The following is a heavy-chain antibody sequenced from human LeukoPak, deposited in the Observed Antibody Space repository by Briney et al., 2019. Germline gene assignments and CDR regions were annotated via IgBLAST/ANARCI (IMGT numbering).Heavy chain of an antibody. CDR3: ARVKGDGRVY. V-gene: IGHV1-2*02. Sequence: VASVKVSCKASGYTFIGYYMYWVRQAPGQGLEWMGWINPNSGVTNYAQKFQGRVTMTRDTSITTAYMEVTRLRSDDTAVFYCARVKGDGRVYWGQGTLVTVSS. D-gene: IGHD3-10*01. CDR1: GYTFIGYY. J-gene: IGHJ4*02. CDR2: INPNSGVT.